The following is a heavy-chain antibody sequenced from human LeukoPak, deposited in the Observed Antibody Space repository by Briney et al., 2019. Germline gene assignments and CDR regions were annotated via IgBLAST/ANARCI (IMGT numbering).Heavy chain of an antibody. D-gene: IGHD3-10*01. CDR1: GFTFSSYG. J-gene: IGHJ3*02. V-gene: IGHV3-74*01. Sequence: GGTLRLSCAASGFTFSSYGMHWVRQAPGKGLVWVSRISSDGSSTYYADPVGGRFTISRDNAKNTLYLQMNSMRVEVTVVYYCSKDFGEAAFDIWGEGTMVTVSS. CDR3: SKDFGEAAFDI. CDR2: ISSDGSST.